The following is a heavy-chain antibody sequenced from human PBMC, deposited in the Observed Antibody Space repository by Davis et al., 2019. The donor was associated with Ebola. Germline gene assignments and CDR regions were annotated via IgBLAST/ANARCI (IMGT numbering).Heavy chain of an antibody. CDR2: IYIGGNT. CDR1: GVTVSSNY. J-gene: IGHJ4*02. CDR3: VRGIGED. Sequence: GESLKISCAASGVTVSSNYMSWVRQAPGKGLEWVSVIYIGGNTYYADSVKGRFTISRDNVKNTLYLQMNNLRPEDTAVYHCVRGIGEDWGPGTLVTVSS. V-gene: IGHV3-53*01. D-gene: IGHD2-21*01.